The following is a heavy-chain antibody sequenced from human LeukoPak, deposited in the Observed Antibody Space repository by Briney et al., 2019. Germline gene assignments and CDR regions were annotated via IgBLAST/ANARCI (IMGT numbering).Heavy chain of an antibody. Sequence: GASVKVSFKASGYTFSANYIHWVRQAPGQGLEWMGWINPGSGGTNYAQKFQGRVTMTRDTSISTAYMELSRLRSDDTAVYYCARETPDMYSSATGGFDPWGQGTLVTVSS. CDR2: INPGSGGT. J-gene: IGHJ5*02. CDR3: ARETPDMYSSATGGFDP. D-gene: IGHD6-25*01. CDR1: GYTFSANY. V-gene: IGHV1-2*02.